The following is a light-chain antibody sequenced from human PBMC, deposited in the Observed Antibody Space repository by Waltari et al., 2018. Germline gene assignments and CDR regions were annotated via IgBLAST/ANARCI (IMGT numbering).Light chain of an antibody. CDR3: QTGGHGTWV. CDR1: SGHSSNV. V-gene: IGLV4-69*01. J-gene: IGLJ3*02. CDR2: VNSDGSH. Sequence: QLVLTQSPSASASLGASVKLTCTLSSGHSSNVIAWLQQQPEKGPRYLRKVNSDGSHNKVDGIPDRFSGSSSGSVRYLTISGLQSEDEADYYCQTGGHGTWVFGGGTKRTVL.